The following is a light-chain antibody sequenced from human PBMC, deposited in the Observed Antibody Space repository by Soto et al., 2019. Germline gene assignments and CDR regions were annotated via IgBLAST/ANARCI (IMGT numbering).Light chain of an antibody. CDR2: EVT. CDR3: SSYTSNYIVV. CDR1: NSDVGGYNY. J-gene: IGLJ2*01. V-gene: IGLV2-8*01. Sequence: QSALTQPPSASGSPGQPVAISCTGTNSDVGGYNYVSWYQHHPGKVPKLMIYEVTKRPSGVPDRFSGSKSGNTASLTVSGLQAEDEAEYYCSSYTSNYIVVLGGGTKLTVL.